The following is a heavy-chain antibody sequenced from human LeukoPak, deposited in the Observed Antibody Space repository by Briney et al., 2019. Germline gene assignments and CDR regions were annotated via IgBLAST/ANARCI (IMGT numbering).Heavy chain of an antibody. V-gene: IGHV4-59*01. CDR1: GGSISSYY. CDR3: ARDNGGFPMVRGVISGYFDY. J-gene: IGHJ4*02. Sequence: SETLSLTCTVSGGSISSYYWSWIRQPPGKGLEWIGYIYYSGSTNYNPSLKSRVTISVDTSKNQFSLKLSSVTAADTAVYYCARDNGGFPMVRGVISGYFDYWGQGTLVTVSS. CDR2: IYYSGST. D-gene: IGHD3-10*01.